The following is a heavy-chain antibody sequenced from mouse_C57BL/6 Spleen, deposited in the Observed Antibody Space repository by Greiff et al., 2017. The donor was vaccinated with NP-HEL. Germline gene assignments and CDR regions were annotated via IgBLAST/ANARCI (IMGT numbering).Heavy chain of an antibody. Sequence: EVQVVESGGGLVKPGGSLKLSCAASGFTFSSYAMSWVRQTPEKRLEWVATISDGGSYTYYPDNVKGRFTISRDNAKINLYLQMSHLKSEDTAMYYCARDRYLGYFDYWGQGTTLTVSS. CDR2: ISDGGSYT. V-gene: IGHV5-4*01. CDR3: ARDRYLGYFDY. CDR1: GFTFSSYA. J-gene: IGHJ2*01. D-gene: IGHD2-14*01.